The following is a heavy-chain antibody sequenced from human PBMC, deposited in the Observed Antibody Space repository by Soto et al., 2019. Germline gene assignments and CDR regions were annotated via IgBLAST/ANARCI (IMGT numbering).Heavy chain of an antibody. CDR2: ISTTGGHV. J-gene: IGHJ4*02. V-gene: IGHV3-48*03. Sequence: EVRLVESGGDLVKSGGSLRLSCVGSGFLFRNYEMNWVRQAPGKGLEWLAHISTTGGHVSESDSVKGLFTISRDNTKHTLYLEMNILRTEDTGVYYCVSQPHWALPFESWCQGTLVNVSS. CDR1: GFLFRNYE. D-gene: IGHD7-27*01. CDR3: VSQPHWALPFES.